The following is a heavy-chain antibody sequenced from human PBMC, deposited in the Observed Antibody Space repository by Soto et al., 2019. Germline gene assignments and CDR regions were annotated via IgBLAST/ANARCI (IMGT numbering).Heavy chain of an antibody. V-gene: IGHV1-18*01. CDR3: ARDGVDTATGYYYGMDV. Sequence: QVQLVQSGAEVKKPGASVKVSCKASGYSFTSYRIGWVRHAPGQGLEWMGWISAYNGNTNYAQKLQGRVTMTTDTSTSTAYMELRSLRSDDTAVYYCARDGVDTATGYYYGMDVWGQGTTVTVSS. CDR2: ISAYNGNT. D-gene: IGHD5-18*01. CDR1: GYSFTSYR. J-gene: IGHJ6*02.